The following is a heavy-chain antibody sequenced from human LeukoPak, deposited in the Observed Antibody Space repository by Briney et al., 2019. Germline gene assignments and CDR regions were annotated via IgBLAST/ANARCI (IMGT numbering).Heavy chain of an antibody. CDR3: ARVDGSGTYDVWFDP. V-gene: IGHV4-30-2*01. J-gene: IGHJ5*02. D-gene: IGHD3-10*01. Sequence: SGTLSLTCAVSGGSINSGGYSWSWIRQPPGKGLEWIAYIYYSGSPYYNPSLKSRVTISVDRSKNQFSLRLSSVTAADTAMYYCARVDGSGTYDVWFDPWGQGTLVTVSS. CDR1: GGSINSGGYS. CDR2: IYYSGSP.